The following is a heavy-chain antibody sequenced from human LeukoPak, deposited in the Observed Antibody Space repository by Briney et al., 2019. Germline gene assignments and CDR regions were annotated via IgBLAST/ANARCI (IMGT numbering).Heavy chain of an antibody. CDR1: GGSISSSSYY. J-gene: IGHJ3*02. D-gene: IGHD3-9*01. V-gene: IGHV4-39*01. CDR2: IYYSGST. CDR3: ARQYYDILTGYPRGAFDI. Sequence: SETLSLTCTVSGGSISSSSYYWGWIRQPPGKGLEWIGSIYYSGSTYYNPSLKSRVTISVDTSKNQFSLKLSSVTAADTAVYYCARQYYDILTGYPRGAFDIWGQGTMVTVSS.